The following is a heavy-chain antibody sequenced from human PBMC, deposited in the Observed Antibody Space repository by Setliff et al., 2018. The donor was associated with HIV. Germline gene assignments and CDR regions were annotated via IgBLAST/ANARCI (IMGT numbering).Heavy chain of an antibody. Sequence: ETLSLTCTVSGASVRSGDHWSWVRQAPGKGLEWVSTISGSGGSTYYADSVRGRFTISRDNSKNTLYLQMNSLRAEDTAVYYCAARLNFDYWGQGTLVTVSS. CDR3: AARLNFDY. D-gene: IGHD3-16*01. CDR2: ISGSGGST. V-gene: IGHV3-23*01. J-gene: IGHJ4*02. CDR1: GASVRSGD.